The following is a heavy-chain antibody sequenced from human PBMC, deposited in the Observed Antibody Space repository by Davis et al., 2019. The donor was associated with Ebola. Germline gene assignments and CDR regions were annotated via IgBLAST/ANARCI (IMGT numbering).Heavy chain of an antibody. CDR2: INPNFGGK. D-gene: IGHD4-17*01. CDR1: GYTFTTYG. CDR3: ARGHTYGRWDDWFDP. V-gene: IGHV1-2*06. J-gene: IGHJ5*02. Sequence: ASVKVSCKASGYTFTTYGISWVRQAPGQGLEWMGRINPNFGGKIYAQKFQDRVTLTIDTSINTAYMELDRLRSDDTAVYYCARGHTYGRWDDWFDPWGQGTLVTVSS.